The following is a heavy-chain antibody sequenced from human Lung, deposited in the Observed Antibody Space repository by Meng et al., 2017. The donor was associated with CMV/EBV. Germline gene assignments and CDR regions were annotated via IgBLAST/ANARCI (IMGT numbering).Heavy chain of an antibody. D-gene: IGHD3-10*01. CDR2: FVNNVDT. V-gene: IGHV1-18*01. CDR1: GYTFASYG. Sequence: QVHLLQAGAEVKKPGASVRVSCAASGYTFASYGISWLRQAPGQGLEWMGWFVNNVDTYSAQKFQGRVTMTTDTHTSTAFMELRSLRSDDTAVYYCARGTPGRSYSDYWGQGTLVTVSS. J-gene: IGHJ4*02. CDR3: ARGTPGRSYSDY.